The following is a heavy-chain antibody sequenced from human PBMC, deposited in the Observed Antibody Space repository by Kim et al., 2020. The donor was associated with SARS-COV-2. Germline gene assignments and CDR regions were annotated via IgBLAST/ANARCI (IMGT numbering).Heavy chain of an antibody. J-gene: IGHJ4*02. Sequence: YANTLKGRLTISRDNSQNTLYLQMNSLRAEDTAVYYCARDRAFGDYDSSDYWGQGTLVTVSS. CDR3: ARDRAFGDYDSSDY. D-gene: IGHD3-22*01. V-gene: IGHV3-33*01.